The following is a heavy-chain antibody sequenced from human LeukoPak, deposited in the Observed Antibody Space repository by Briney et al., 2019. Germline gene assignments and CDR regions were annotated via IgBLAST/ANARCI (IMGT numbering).Heavy chain of an antibody. J-gene: IGHJ6*04. CDR2: INHSGST. D-gene: IGHD2/OR15-2a*01. V-gene: IGHV4-34*01. CDR3: VRALEYCSCMDV. CDR1: GGSFSGYY. Sequence: SETLSLTCAVYGGSFSGYYWSWIRQPPGKGLEWIGEINHSGSTNYNPSLKSRVTISVDTSKNQFSLKLNSVTAADTAVYYCVRALEYCSCMDVWGKGTTVTVSS.